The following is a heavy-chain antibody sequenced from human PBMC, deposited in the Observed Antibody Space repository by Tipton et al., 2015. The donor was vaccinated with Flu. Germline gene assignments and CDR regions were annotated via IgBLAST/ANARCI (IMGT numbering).Heavy chain of an antibody. CDR3: ARDSPASTYYSDTGV. J-gene: IGHJ6*02. CDR1: GGSISSGGYY. V-gene: IGHV4-31*03. CDR2: IHYSGSS. Sequence: TLSLTCTVSGGSISSGGYYWSWIRQHPGKGLEWIGYIHYSGSSNYNPSLKSRVTISMDTSKNQFSLKLSSVTAADTAVYYCARDSPASTYYSDTGVWGQGTTVTVSS. D-gene: IGHD2-2*01.